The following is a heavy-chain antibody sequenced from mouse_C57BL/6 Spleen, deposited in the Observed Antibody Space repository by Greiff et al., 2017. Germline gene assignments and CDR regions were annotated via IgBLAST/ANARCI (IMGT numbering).Heavy chain of an antibody. J-gene: IGHJ3*01. D-gene: IGHD2-4*01. CDR2: IDPSDSYT. CDR1: GYTFTSYW. CDR3: ARPIYYDYGGFAY. Sequence: QVHVKQPGAELVMPGASVKLSCKASGYTFTSYWMHWVKQRPGQGLEWIGEIDPSDSYTNYNQKFKGKSTLTVDKSSSTAYMQLSSLTSEDSAVYYCARPIYYDYGGFAYWGQGTLVTVSA. V-gene: IGHV1-69*01.